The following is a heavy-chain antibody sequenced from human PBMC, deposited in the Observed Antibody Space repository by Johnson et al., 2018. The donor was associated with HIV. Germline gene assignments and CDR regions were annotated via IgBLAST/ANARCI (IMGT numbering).Heavy chain of an antibody. CDR3: ARAQLLADDAFNN. J-gene: IGHJ3*02. D-gene: IGHD6-6*01. Sequence: VQLVESGGGVVQPGGSLRLSCAASGFTVSTKYMTWVRQAPGKGLECVSVIYKGGFVHYADSVKGRFTISRDNAKNTMYLQLNSLRVEDTAIYYCARAQLLADDAFNNWGQGTMVTVSS. CDR1: GFTVSTKY. CDR2: IYKGGFV. V-gene: IGHV3-66*01.